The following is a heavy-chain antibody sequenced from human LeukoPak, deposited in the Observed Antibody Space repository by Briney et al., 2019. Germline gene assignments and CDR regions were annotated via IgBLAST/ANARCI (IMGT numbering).Heavy chain of an antibody. D-gene: IGHD4-17*01. CDR1: GFTFSSYW. V-gene: IGHV4-34*01. CDR2: INHSGYT. J-gene: IGHJ4*02. CDR3: TRMTTGHDY. Sequence: GSLRLSCAASGFTFSSYWMNWVRQAPGKGLEWIGEINHSGYTNDSPSLKSRVTLSIDTSRKQFSLNLRSVTVADTGIYYCTRMTTGHDYWGQGTLVTVSS.